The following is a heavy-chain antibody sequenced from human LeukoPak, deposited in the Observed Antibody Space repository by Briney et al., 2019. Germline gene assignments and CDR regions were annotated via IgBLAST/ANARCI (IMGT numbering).Heavy chain of an antibody. V-gene: IGHV4-39*01. J-gene: IGHJ4*02. CDR1: GGSISSSSYY. CDR2: IYYSGST. CDR3: ARGSIAAGFGY. Sequence: SETLSLTCTVSGGSISSSSYYWGWIRQPPGKGLEWIGSIYYSGSTYYNPSLKSRVTISVDTSKNQFSLRLSSVTAADTAVYYCARGSIAAGFGYWGQGTLVTVSS. D-gene: IGHD6-13*01.